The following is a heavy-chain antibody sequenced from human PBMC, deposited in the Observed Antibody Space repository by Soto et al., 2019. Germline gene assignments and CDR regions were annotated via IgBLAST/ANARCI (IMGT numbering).Heavy chain of an antibody. V-gene: IGHV1-3*01. CDR2: INGGNGNT. CDR3: ARDPGYSYGYN. CDR1: GNIVPNYA. J-gene: IGHJ4*02. Sequence: ASVKVSCKASGNIVPNYAIHWVRQAPGQRLEWMGWINGGNGNTYYSEHFQGRVTFTRDTSASTAYMELSSLRSEDTAVYYCARDPGYSYGYNWGQGTLVIVSS. D-gene: IGHD5-18*01.